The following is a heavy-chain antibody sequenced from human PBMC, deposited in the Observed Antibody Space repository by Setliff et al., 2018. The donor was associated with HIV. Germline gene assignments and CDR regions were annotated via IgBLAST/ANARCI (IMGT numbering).Heavy chain of an antibody. D-gene: IGHD3-10*01. CDR1: GDSISSYY. Sequence: SLTCTVSGDSISSYYWTWIRQSPAKGLEWIGYIYYTGATNYNPSLKSRLTISLDTPKRQFSLILNSVTAADTAVYYCARDTISMVRGVMGRYFDLWGRGTLVTV. CDR3: ARDTISMVRGVMGRYFDL. CDR2: IYYTGAT. V-gene: IGHV4-59*01. J-gene: IGHJ2*01.